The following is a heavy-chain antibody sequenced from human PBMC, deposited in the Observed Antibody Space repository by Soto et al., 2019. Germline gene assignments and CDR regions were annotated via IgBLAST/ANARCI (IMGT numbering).Heavy chain of an antibody. CDR3: AKWSHYDFWSGYPTYYFDY. Sequence: GGSLRLSCAASGFTFSSYAMSWVRQAPGKGLEWVSAISGSGGSTYYADSVKGRFTISRDNSKNTLYLQMNSLRAEDTAVYYCAKWSHYDFWSGYPTYYFDYWGQGTLVTVSS. J-gene: IGHJ4*02. CDR2: ISGSGGST. D-gene: IGHD3-3*01. V-gene: IGHV3-23*01. CDR1: GFTFSSYA.